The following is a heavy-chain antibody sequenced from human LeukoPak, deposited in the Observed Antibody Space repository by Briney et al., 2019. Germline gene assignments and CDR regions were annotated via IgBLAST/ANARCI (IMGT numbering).Heavy chain of an antibody. CDR3: AVVSSYYYYMDV. CDR2: ISAYNGNT. V-gene: IGHV1-18*01. J-gene: IGHJ6*03. Sequence: ASVKVSCKAFGYTFTSYGISWVRQAPGQGLEWMGWISAYNGNTNYAQKLQGRVTMTTDTSTSTAYMELRSLRSDDTAVYYCAVVSSYYYYMDVWGKGTTVTISS. CDR1: GYTFTSYG. D-gene: IGHD2-2*01.